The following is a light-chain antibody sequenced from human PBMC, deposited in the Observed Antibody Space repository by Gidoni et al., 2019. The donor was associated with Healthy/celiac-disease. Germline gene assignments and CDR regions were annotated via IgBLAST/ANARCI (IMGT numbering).Light chain of an antibody. V-gene: IGLV1-47*03. CDR1: SSNIGSNY. Sequence: VLTPPPSSSKTPGQRVTISCSGSSSNIGSNYVYWYQQLPGTAPKLLIYRKNPRPSGVPDRFSGSKSGTSASLAISGLWSEDEAAYYCAAWDDSMSGLVFGGGTKLTVL. CDR3: AAWDDSMSGLV. J-gene: IGLJ2*01. CDR2: RKN.